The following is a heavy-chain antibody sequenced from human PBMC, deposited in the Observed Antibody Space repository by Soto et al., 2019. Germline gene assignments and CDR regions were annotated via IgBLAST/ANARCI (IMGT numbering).Heavy chain of an antibody. D-gene: IGHD3-9*01. CDR2: ISGSGGIT. V-gene: IGHV3-23*01. Sequence: GGSLRLSCAASGFTFSSYAMSWVRQAPGKGLEWVSAISGSGGITYYADSVKGRFTISRDNSKNTLYLQMNSLRAEDTAVYYCAKPLIGSYDILTGTAPVDAFDIWGQGTMVTVSS. J-gene: IGHJ3*02. CDR3: AKPLIGSYDILTGTAPVDAFDI. CDR1: GFTFSSYA.